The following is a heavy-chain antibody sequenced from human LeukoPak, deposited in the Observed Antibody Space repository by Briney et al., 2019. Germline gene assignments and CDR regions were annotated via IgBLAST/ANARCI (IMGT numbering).Heavy chain of an antibody. CDR3: ARDRYNDYSLDY. J-gene: IGHJ4*02. Sequence: PGGSLRLSCAASGFTFSSYTMNWVRQAPGKGLEWVSYVGSSGSYIYYADSVKGRFTISRDNAKNSLYLQMNSLTAEDTAVHYCARDRYNDYSLDYWGQGTLVAVSS. V-gene: IGHV3-21*01. CDR1: GFTFSSYT. D-gene: IGHD5-24*01. CDR2: VGSSGSYI.